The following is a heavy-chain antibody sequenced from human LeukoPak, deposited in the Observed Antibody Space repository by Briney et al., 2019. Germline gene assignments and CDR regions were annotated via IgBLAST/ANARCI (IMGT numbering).Heavy chain of an antibody. V-gene: IGHV4-59*01. J-gene: IGHJ4*02. CDR2: IYYSGST. Sequence: SETLSLTCTVSGGSISSYYWSWIRQPPGKGLEWIGYIYYSGSTNYNPSLKSRVTISVDTSKNQFSLKLSSVTAADTAVYYCARVHADSSGYYYRYWGQGTLVTVSS. CDR3: ARVHADSSGYYYRY. D-gene: IGHD3-22*01. CDR1: GGSISSYY.